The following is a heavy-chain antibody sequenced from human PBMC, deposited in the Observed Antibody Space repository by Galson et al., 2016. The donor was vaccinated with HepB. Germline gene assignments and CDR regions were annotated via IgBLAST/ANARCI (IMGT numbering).Heavy chain of an antibody. Sequence: SVKVSCKASGYTFTNYDINWVRQATGQGREWLGWMSPNSGNTGYAQNFQGRVTLTRDTSISTAYMELSSLRSDDTAVYYCARDYGGNSGWFDPWGQGTLVTVSS. V-gene: IGHV1-8*01. D-gene: IGHD4-23*01. CDR2: MSPNSGNT. J-gene: IGHJ5*02. CDR3: ARDYGGNSGWFDP. CDR1: GYTFTNYD.